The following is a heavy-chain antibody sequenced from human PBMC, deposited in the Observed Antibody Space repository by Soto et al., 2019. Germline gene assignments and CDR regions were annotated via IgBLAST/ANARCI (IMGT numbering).Heavy chain of an antibody. CDR1: GYSFTVVG. V-gene: IGHV1-18*01. J-gene: IGHJ4*02. Sequence: ASLKGSWKAAGYSFTVVGVNWGLQAPGQGLEWIGWVNTYNGNTKYSQKFQGRVTMTADRSTCTAYMEVGSLRSDDTAIYACATGGAGIAAHVIWVQRTPVTVFS. CDR2: VNTYNGNT. D-gene: IGHD6-13*01. CDR3: ATGGAGIAAHVI.